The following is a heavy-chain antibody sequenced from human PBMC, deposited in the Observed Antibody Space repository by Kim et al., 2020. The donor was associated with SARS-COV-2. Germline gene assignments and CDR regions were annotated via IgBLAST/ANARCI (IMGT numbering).Heavy chain of an antibody. CDR2: IGGTSNYI. CDR1: GFGFDTHS. D-gene: IGHD2-2*01. Sequence: GGSLRLSCAASGFGFDTHSMNWVRQAPGKGLEWVSSIGGTSNYIYYADSVKGRFTISRDNAKNSLFLQMNSLRAEDTAVYYCARGGYCSSTSCYFYYYALDVWGQGTTVTLSS. V-gene: IGHV3-21*01. J-gene: IGHJ6*02. CDR3: ARGGYCSSTSCYFYYYALDV.